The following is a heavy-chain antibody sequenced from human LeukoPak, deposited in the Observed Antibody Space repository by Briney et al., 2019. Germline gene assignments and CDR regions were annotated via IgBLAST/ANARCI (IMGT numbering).Heavy chain of an antibody. J-gene: IGHJ5*02. V-gene: IGHV4-30-4*01. D-gene: IGHD3-10*01. CDR2: IYYSGST. Sequence: PSETLSPTCTVSGGSISSGDYYWSWIRQPPGKGLEWIGYIYYSGSTYYNPSLKSRVTISVDTSKNQFSLKLSSVTAADTAVYYCARDYRWGGSGSLFDPWGQGTLVTVSS. CDR1: GGSISSGDYY. CDR3: ARDYRWGGSGSLFDP.